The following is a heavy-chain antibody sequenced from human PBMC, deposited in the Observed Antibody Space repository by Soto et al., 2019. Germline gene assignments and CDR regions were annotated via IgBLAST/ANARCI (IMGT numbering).Heavy chain of an antibody. Sequence: ASVKVSCKDSVGTLSSYTISWVRQAPGQGLEWMGRIIPILGIANYAQKFQGRVTITRDTSASTAYMELSSLRSEDTAVYYCARAVAVPADFDYWGQGTLVTVSS. J-gene: IGHJ4*02. CDR3: ARAVAVPADFDY. CDR2: IIPILGIA. CDR1: VGTLSSYT. V-gene: IGHV1-69*02. D-gene: IGHD6-19*01.